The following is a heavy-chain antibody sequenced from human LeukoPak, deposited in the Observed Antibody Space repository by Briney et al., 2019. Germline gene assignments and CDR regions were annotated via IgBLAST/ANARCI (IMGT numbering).Heavy chain of an antibody. CDR2: IYSTGST. CDR3: TRVMTTVNVFDI. V-gene: IGHV4-4*07. CDR1: GGSMSNYY. D-gene: IGHD4-17*01. Sequence: PSETLSLTCTVSGGSMSNYYWSWIRQPAGKGLEWIGRIYSTGSTNYNPSLKSRVTISVDMSKNQFSLKLNSVTAADTAVYYCTRVMTTVNVFDIWGQGTLVTVSS. J-gene: IGHJ3*02.